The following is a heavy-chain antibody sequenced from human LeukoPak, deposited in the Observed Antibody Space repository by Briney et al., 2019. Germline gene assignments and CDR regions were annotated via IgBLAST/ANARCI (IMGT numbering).Heavy chain of an antibody. CDR3: ARVRMMFDY. CDR2: IYYSGST. Sequence: PSETLSLTCTVSGGSISSSSYYLGWIRPPPGKGLEWIGSIYYSGSTNYNPSLKSRVTISVDTSKKQFSLKLSSVTAADTAVYYCARVRMMFDYWGQGTLVTVSS. V-gene: IGHV4-39*07. D-gene: IGHD3-16*01. J-gene: IGHJ4*02. CDR1: GGSISSSSYY.